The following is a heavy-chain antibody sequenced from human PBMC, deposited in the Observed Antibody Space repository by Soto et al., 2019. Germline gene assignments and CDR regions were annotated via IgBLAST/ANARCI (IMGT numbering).Heavy chain of an antibody. V-gene: IGHV1-3*01. J-gene: IGHJ6*02. CDR2: INAGNGNT. Sequence: ASVKVSCKASGYTFTSYAMHWVRQAPGQRLEWMGWINAGNGNTKYSQKFQGRVTITRDTSASTAYMELSSLRSEDTAVYYCARDGKRYYDSSGSPMDFGGQGTTVTVSS. D-gene: IGHD3-22*01. CDR3: ARDGKRYYDSSGSPMDF. CDR1: GYTFTSYA.